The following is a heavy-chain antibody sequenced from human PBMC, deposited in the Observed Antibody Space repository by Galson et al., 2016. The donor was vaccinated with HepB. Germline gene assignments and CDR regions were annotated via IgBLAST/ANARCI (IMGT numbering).Heavy chain of an antibody. J-gene: IGHJ5*02. CDR3: ARDGADMTGWYLELDH. CDR2: ISSSSGTI. D-gene: IGHD6-19*01. CDR1: GFTFSRCG. Sequence: SLRLSCAASGFTFSRCGMNWVRQAPGKGLEWISYISSSSGTIYYADSVEGRFTISRDNAKNSLYLQMNSLREEDTAVYYCARDGADMTGWYLELDHWGQGIRVTVSS. V-gene: IGHV3-48*02.